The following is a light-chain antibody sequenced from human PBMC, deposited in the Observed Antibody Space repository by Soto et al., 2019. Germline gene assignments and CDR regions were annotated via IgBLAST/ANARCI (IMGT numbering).Light chain of an antibody. CDR3: QQFNNGLT. CDR1: QSVSSD. J-gene: IGKJ4*01. CDR2: GAS. V-gene: IGKV3-15*01. Sequence: EIVMTQSPATLSVSPGERSTVSCRASQSVSSDLAWYHQKPGQAPRLLIYGASTRATGIPARFSGSGSGTEFTLTISSLQSEDFAVYYCQQFNNGLTFGGGTKVDIK.